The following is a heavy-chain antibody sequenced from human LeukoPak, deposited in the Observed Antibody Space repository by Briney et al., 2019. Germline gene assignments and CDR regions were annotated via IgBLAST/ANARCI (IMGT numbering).Heavy chain of an antibody. V-gene: IGHV3-23*01. CDR3: ASLVVVTALDAYDM. J-gene: IGHJ3*02. D-gene: IGHD2-21*02. Sequence: PGGSLRLSCAASGFTFSSYAMNWVRQAPGKGLQWVSTISGSGGSTYYADSVKGRFTISRDNSKNTLYLQMSSLRAEDTAVYYCASLVVVTALDAYDMWGQGKMVTVSS. CDR1: GFTFSSYA. CDR2: ISGSGGST.